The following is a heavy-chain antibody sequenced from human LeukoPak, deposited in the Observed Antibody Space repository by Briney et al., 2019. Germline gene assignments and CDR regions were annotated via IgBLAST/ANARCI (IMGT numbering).Heavy chain of an antibody. Sequence: GGSLRLSCAASGFSFSDQYMSWIRQVPGKGLEWIAYIGPTGSKTSYVESAKGRFFISRDNAEKSLYLQMSSLRGDDTAVYYCARGGNWFDPWGQGTLVTVSS. J-gene: IGHJ5*02. CDR3: ARGGNWFDP. D-gene: IGHD3-16*01. V-gene: IGHV3-11*01. CDR2: IGPTGSKT. CDR1: GFSFSDQY.